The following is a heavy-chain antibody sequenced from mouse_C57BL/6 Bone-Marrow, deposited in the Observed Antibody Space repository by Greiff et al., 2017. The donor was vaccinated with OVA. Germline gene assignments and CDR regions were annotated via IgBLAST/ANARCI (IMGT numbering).Heavy chain of an antibody. CDR3: ARHEGGHGDYYDTGFAY. D-gene: IGHD2-4*01. J-gene: IGHJ3*01. CDR1: GYTFTEYT. V-gene: IGHV1-62-2*01. CDR2: FYPGSGSI. Sequence: VQLQQSGAELVKPGASVKLSCKASGYTFTEYTIHWVKQRSGQGLEWIGWFYPGSGSIKYNEKFKDKATLTADKSSSTVYMELSRLTSEDAAIYFCARHEGGHGDYYDTGFAYWGQGTLVTVSA.